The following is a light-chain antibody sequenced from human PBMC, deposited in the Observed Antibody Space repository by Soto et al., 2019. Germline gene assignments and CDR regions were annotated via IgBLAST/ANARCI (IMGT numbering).Light chain of an antibody. J-gene: IGLJ2*01. Sequence: QSALTQPPSVSGSPGQSVTISCTGTSSDVGYYNRVSWYQQPPGTAPKLMIYEVTNRPSGVPDRFSGSKSGNTASLAISGLQAEDEADYYCSSYTSSSTLVFGGGNKLTVL. V-gene: IGLV2-18*02. CDR1: SSDVGYYNR. CDR3: SSYTSSSTLV. CDR2: EVT.